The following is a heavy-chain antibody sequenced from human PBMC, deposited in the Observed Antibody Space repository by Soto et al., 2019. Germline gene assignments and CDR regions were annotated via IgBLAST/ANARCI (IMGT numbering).Heavy chain of an antibody. Sequence: SQTLSLTCAISGDSVSSKSAASNWIRQSPSRGLEWLGRTYYRSKWYNDYAVSVKSRITINPDTSKNQFSLQLNSVTPEDTAVYYCARDCTGGSCYSSLDAFDIWGQGTMVTVS. CDR2: TYYRSKWYN. J-gene: IGHJ3*02. D-gene: IGHD2-15*01. V-gene: IGHV6-1*01. CDR1: GDSVSSKSAA. CDR3: ARDCTGGSCYSSLDAFDI.